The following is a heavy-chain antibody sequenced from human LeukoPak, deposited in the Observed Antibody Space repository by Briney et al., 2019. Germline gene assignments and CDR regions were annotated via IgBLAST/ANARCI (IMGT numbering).Heavy chain of an antibody. J-gene: IGHJ4*02. CDR2: INTDGSTT. CDR1: GFTFTNYW. V-gene: IGHV3-74*01. Sequence: GESLRLSCAASGFTFTNYWIHWVRQVPEKGPVWVSRINTDGSTTTYADSVKGRFTISRDNAKNTLYLRMNSLKTEDTAVYYCVCETAVAGSYYFDDWGQGTLVTVSS. D-gene: IGHD6-19*01. CDR3: VCETAVAGSYYFDD.